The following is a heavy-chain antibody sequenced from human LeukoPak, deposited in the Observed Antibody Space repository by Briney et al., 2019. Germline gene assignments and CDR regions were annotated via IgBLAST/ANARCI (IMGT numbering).Heavy chain of an antibody. D-gene: IGHD6-13*01. V-gene: IGHV1-8*03. CDR1: GYTFTTYD. CDR3: ARRAAAGYYYYYYMDV. J-gene: IGHJ6*03. Sequence: ASVKVSCKASGYTFTTYDIAWVRQATGQGLEWMGWMNPNSGNTGYAQKFQGRVTITRNTSISTAYMELSSLRSEDTAVYYCARRAAAGYYYYYYMDVWGKGTTVTVSS. CDR2: MNPNSGNT.